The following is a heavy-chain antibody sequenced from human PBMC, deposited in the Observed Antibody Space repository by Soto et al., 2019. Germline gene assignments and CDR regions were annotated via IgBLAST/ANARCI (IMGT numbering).Heavy chain of an antibody. J-gene: IGHJ4*02. CDR1: GYTFTGYY. D-gene: IGHD6-19*01. CDR3: ARDDTVAGVDY. V-gene: IGHV1-2*02. Sequence: ASVKVSCKASGYTFTGYYMLWVRQAPGQGLEWMGWINPNSGDTNYAQKFQGRVTMTRDTSISTAYMELSRLRSDDTAVYYCARDDTVAGVDYWGQGTLVTVSS. CDR2: INPNSGDT.